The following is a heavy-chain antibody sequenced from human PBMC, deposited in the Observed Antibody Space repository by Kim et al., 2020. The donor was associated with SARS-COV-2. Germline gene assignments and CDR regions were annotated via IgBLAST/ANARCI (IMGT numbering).Heavy chain of an antibody. CDR1: GFTVSSNY. D-gene: IGHD3-22*01. Sequence: GGSLRLSCAASGFTVSSNYMSWVRQAPGKGLEWVSVIYSGGSTYYADSVKGRFTISRDNSKNTLYLQMNSLRAEDTAVYYCARAGHYYDSSGYRRGAFDIWGQGTMVTVSS. CDR3: ARAGHYYDSSGYRRGAFDI. J-gene: IGHJ3*02. V-gene: IGHV3-53*01. CDR2: IYSGGST.